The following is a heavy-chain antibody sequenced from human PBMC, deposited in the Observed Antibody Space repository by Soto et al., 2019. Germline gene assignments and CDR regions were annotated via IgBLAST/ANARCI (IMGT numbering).Heavy chain of an antibody. V-gene: IGHV3-23*01. D-gene: IGHD6-19*01. J-gene: IGHJ4*02. CDR2: TIASGGST. CDR3: AKVQGSIAVADNYYFDH. Sequence: EVQLLESGGGLVQSGGSLRLSCAASGFTFSRYAMSWVRQAPGKGPEWVSGTIASGGSTYYADSVKGRFTISRDNSKNTLYLQMNSLRAEDTAVYYCAKVQGSIAVADNYYFDHWGQGTLVTVSS. CDR1: GFTFSRYA.